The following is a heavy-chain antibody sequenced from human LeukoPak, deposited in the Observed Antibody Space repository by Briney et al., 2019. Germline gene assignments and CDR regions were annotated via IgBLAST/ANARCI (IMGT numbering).Heavy chain of an antibody. CDR3: ASLVVKYYFDY. CDR1: GFTFSSYG. Sequence: QPGGSLRLSCAASGFTFSSYGMHWVRQAPGKGLEWVAVISYDGSNKYYADSVKGRFTISRDNSKNTLYLQMNSLRAEDTAVYYCASLVVKYYFDYWGQGTLVTVSS. V-gene: IGHV3-30*19. CDR2: ISYDGSNK. D-gene: IGHD2-15*01. J-gene: IGHJ4*02.